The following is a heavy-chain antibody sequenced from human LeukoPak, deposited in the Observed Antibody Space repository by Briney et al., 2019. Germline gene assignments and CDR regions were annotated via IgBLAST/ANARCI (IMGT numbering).Heavy chain of an antibody. J-gene: IGHJ6*02. CDR2: IKSKTDGGTT. D-gene: IGHD3-10*01. CDR3: TTDRKLWFWGLVYYYGMDV. V-gene: IGHV3-15*01. Sequence: PGGSLRLSCAASGFTVSSNYMSWVRQAPGKGLECVGRIKSKTDGGTTDYAAPVKGRFTISRDASKNTLYLQMNSLKTEDTAVYYCTTDRKLWFWGLVYYYGMDVWGQGTTVTVSS. CDR1: GFTVSSNY.